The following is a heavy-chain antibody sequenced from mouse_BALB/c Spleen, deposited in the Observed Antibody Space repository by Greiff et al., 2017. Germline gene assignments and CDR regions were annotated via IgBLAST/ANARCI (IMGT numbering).Heavy chain of an antibody. D-gene: IGHD4-1*01. CDR3: ARRGLGDYAMDY. CDR1: GFTFSSYG. J-gene: IGHJ4*01. Sequence: EVNVVESGGDLVKPGGSLKLSCAASGFTFSSYGMSWVRQTPDKRLEWVATISSGGSYTYYPDSVKGRFTISRDNAKNTLYLQMSSLKSEDTAMYYCARRGLGDYAMDYWGQGTSVTVSS. V-gene: IGHV5-6*02. CDR2: ISSGGSYT.